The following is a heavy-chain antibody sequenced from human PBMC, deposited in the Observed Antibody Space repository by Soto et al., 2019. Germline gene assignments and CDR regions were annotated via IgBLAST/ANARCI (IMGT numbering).Heavy chain of an antibody. CDR3: ARDGDYYESGGYFLRDAFDI. Sequence: GGSLRLSCAASGFTFSDYYMSWIRQAPGRGLEWISYISKSGSIIDYADSVKGRFTISRDNAKNSLYLQMNSLRAEDTAVYFCARDGDYYESGGYFLRDAFDIWGQGTMVTVSS. V-gene: IGHV3-11*01. CDR1: GFTFSDYY. J-gene: IGHJ3*02. D-gene: IGHD3-22*01. CDR2: ISKSGSII.